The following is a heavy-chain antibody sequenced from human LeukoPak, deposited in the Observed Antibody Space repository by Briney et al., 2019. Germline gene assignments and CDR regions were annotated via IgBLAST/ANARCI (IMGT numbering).Heavy chain of an antibody. CDR3: ARAGLLTMVRGVKGFEY. V-gene: IGHV3-30-3*01. CDR1: GFSFSSYA. Sequence: GGSLRLSCAASGFSFSSYAMHWVRQAPGKGLEWVAFISYDGSNKYYADSVKGRFTISRDNSKNTMYLQMNSLRAEDTAVYYCARAGLLTMVRGVKGFEYWGQGTLVTVSS. D-gene: IGHD3-10*01. CDR2: ISYDGSNK. J-gene: IGHJ4*02.